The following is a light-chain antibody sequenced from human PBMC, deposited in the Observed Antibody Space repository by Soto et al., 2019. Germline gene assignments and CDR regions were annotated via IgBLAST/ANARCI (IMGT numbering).Light chain of an antibody. CDR3: QQYNNWPFS. CDR2: DVS. CDR1: QGVTTN. V-gene: IGKV3-15*01. J-gene: IGKJ5*01. Sequence: EIRMTQSPGTLSVSPGERATLSFRAAQGVTTNFAWYQQKSGQSPRLLIYDVSNRATGVPARFSGSGSETDFTLTISGLRSEDSAVYFCQQYNNWPFSFGQGTRLEIK.